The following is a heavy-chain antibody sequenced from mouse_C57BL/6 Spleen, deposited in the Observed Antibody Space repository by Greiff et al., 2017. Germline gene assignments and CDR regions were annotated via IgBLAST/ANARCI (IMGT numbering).Heavy chain of an antibody. J-gene: IGHJ4*01. CDR1: GFTFSDYG. V-gene: IGHV5-17*01. CDR3: ARGGYDYDVGSMDY. D-gene: IGHD2-4*01. CDR2: ISSGSSTI. Sequence: EVQVVESGGGLVKPGGSLKLSCAASGFTFSDYGMHWVRQAPEKGLEWVAYISSGSSTIYYADTVKGRFTISRDNAKNTLFLQMTSLRSEDTAMYYCARGGYDYDVGSMDYWGQGTSVTVSS.